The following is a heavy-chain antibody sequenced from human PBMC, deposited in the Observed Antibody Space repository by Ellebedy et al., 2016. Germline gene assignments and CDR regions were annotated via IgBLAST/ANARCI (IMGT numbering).Heavy chain of an antibody. CDR1: GGSISSYN. J-gene: IGHJ4*02. Sequence: GSLRLXCTVSGGSISSYNWNWIRQPPGKGLEWIGYIYYTGSTNYDPSLKSRVTISADTSKNQFSLRLDSVTAADTAVYYCARESGGGSSSGYFDYWGQGTLVTVSS. V-gene: IGHV4-59*01. CDR2: IYYTGST. D-gene: IGHD1-26*01. CDR3: ARESGGGSSSGYFDY.